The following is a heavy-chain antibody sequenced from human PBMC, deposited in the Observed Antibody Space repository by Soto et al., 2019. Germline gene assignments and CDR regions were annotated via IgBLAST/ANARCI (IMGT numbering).Heavy chain of an antibody. CDR1: GFNYDELSGFNYDEYA. Sequence: PGGSLRLSCAASGFNYDELSGFNYDEYAMHWVRQAPGKGLEWVSGISWNSGSIGYGDSVKGRFTISRDNAKNSLYLQMNSLRVEDTAVYYCAKDKGAGTPGGYGMDVWGQGTTVTVSS. V-gene: IGHV3-9*01. CDR2: ISWNSGSI. D-gene: IGHD1-1*01. CDR3: AKDKGAGTPGGYGMDV. J-gene: IGHJ6*02.